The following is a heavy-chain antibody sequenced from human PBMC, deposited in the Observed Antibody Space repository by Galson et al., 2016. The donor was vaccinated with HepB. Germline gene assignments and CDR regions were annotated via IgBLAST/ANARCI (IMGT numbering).Heavy chain of an antibody. V-gene: IGHV4-59*01. CDR2: IFYSGST. Sequence: SETLSLTCTVSGGSISSYYWTWIRQSPGKGLEWIGYIFYSGSTYSNPSLKSRVTISVDKSKTLFSLKLSSVIAADTAVYYCARQSSYGHIDLWGQGTLVTVSS. D-gene: IGHD5-18*01. CDR3: ARQSSYGHIDL. CDR1: GGSISSYY. J-gene: IGHJ5*02.